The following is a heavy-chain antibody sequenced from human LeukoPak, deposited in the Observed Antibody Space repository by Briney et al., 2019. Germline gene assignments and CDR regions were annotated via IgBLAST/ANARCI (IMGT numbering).Heavy chain of an antibody. CDR1: GGSISSYY. Sequence: PSETLSLTRTVSGGSISSYYWSWIRQPPGKGLEWIGFIYYGGSTNYNPSLKSRVTILVDTSKNQFSLKLSSVTAADTAVYYCARAGYYDSSGYFDYWGQGTLVTVSS. J-gene: IGHJ4*02. CDR3: ARAGYYDSSGYFDY. D-gene: IGHD3-22*01. V-gene: IGHV4-59*01. CDR2: IYYGGST.